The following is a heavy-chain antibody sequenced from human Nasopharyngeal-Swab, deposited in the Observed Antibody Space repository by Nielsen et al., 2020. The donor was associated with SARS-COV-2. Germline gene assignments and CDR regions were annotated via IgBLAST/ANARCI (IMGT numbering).Heavy chain of an antibody. CDR1: GGSISSSSYY. J-gene: IGHJ6*02. V-gene: IGHV4-39*01. CDR3: ARSVRGCSGGSCYSVEDV. CDR2: IYYSGST. D-gene: IGHD2-15*01. Sequence: SETLSLTCTVSGGSISSSSYYWGWIRQPPGKGLEWIGNIYYSGSTYYNPSLKSRVTISVDTSKNQFSLKLSSVTAADTAVYYCARSVRGCSGGSCYSVEDVWGQGTTVTVSS.